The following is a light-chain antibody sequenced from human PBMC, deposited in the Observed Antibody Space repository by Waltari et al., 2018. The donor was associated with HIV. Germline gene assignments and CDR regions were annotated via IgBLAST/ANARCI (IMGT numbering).Light chain of an antibody. V-gene: IGLV2-23*02. J-gene: IGLJ2*01. CDR1: SSDVGGYNL. CDR3: CAYAGSTTYVI. CDR2: EFS. Sequence: QSALTQPASVSGSPGQSITISCTGTSSDVGGYNLVPWYQQHPGKAPKLMIYEFSKRASGFSVRFSGAKSGNTASLTISGLQAEDGADYYCCAYAGSTTYVIFGGGTKLTVL.